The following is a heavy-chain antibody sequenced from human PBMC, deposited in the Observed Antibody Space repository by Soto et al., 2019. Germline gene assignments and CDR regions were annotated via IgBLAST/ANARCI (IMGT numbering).Heavy chain of an antibody. CDR2: ISGSGGST. D-gene: IGHD2-2*01. CDR3: AKAFGDIVVVPAATDY. Sequence: GGSLRLSCAASGFTFSSYAMSWVRQAPGKGLEWVSAISGSGGSTYYADSVKGRFTISRDNSKNTLYPQMNSLRAEDTAVYYCAKAFGDIVVVPAATDYWGQGTLVTVSS. J-gene: IGHJ4*02. CDR1: GFTFSSYA. V-gene: IGHV3-23*01.